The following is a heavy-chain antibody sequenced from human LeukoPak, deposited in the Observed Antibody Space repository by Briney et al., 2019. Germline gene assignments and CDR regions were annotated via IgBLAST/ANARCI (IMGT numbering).Heavy chain of an antibody. Sequence: PGGSLRLSCSASGFTFRTYGMHWVRQAPGKGLEWVAFTRLDGSNQYYADSVKGRFTISRDNSNNTLSLQMNTLRGDDTAVYFCAKGYGESHFDSWGQGTLVTVSS. D-gene: IGHD5-18*01. V-gene: IGHV3-30*02. CDR2: TRLDGSNQ. J-gene: IGHJ4*02. CDR1: GFTFRTYG. CDR3: AKGYGESHFDS.